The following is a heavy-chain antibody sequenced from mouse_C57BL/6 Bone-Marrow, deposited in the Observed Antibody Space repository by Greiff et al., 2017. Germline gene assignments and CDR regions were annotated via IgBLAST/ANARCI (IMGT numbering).Heavy chain of an antibody. J-gene: IGHJ3*01. CDR3: ARPDYYVCSCSCFSY. V-gene: IGHV5-17*01. CDR2: ISSGSSTI. CDR1: GFTFSDYG. Sequence: EVKLVESGGGLVKPGGSLKLSCAASGFTFSDYGMHWVRQAPEKGLEWVAYISSGSSTIYYADTVKGRFTISRDNAKNTLFLQMTSLRSEDTAMYYCARPDYYVCSCSCFSYWGQVTLVTVSA. D-gene: IGHD1-1*01.